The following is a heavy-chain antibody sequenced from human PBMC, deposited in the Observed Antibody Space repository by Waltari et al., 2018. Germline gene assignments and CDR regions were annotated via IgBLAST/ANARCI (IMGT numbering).Heavy chain of an antibody. Sequence: QVQLQESGPGLVKPSETLSLICTVSGGPISSNYWNWIRQPPGTGPEWIGYMSHSGITNYNPSLKSRVTISVDTSKNQFSLKLKSVTAADTAVYYCARAGYYDGGGYSFGAFDIWGQGTVVTVSS. V-gene: IGHV4-59*01. J-gene: IGHJ3*02. CDR3: ARAGYYDGGGYSFGAFDI. CDR1: GGPISSNY. CDR2: MSHSGIT. D-gene: IGHD3-22*01.